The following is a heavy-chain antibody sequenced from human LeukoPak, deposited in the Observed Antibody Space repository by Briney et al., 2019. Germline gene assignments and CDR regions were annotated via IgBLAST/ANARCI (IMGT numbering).Heavy chain of an antibody. V-gene: IGHV3-7*01. J-gene: IGHJ6*02. Sequence: PGGSLRLSCATSGFTFSSYWMSWVRQAPGKGPEWVAFINQDGSKKYFMGSLKGRFTISRDNGKNSMYLQMNSLRVEDTAVYYCVRDCSSVNCPPTDYYGLDVWGRGTTVTVSS. CDR1: GFTFSSYW. CDR2: INQDGSKK. D-gene: IGHD1-1*01. CDR3: VRDCSSVNCPPTDYYGLDV.